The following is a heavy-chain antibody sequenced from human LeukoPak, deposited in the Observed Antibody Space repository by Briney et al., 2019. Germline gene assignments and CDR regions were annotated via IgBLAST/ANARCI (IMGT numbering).Heavy chain of an antibody. CDR1: GGTFSSYA. Sequence: ASVKVSCXASGGTFSSYAISWVRQAPGQGPEWMGRIIPIFGTANYAQKFQGRVTITTDESTSTAYMELSSLRSEDTAVYYCARDLTPAYGLVYYFDYWGQGTLVTVSS. J-gene: IGHJ4*02. CDR3: ARDLTPAYGLVYYFDY. CDR2: IIPIFGTA. D-gene: IGHD3-10*01. V-gene: IGHV1-69*05.